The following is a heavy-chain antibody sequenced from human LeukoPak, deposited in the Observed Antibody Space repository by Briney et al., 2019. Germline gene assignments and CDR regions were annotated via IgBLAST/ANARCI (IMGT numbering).Heavy chain of an antibody. D-gene: IGHD3-16*01. CDR1: GFTLSNYA. V-gene: IGHV3-23*01. CDR3: ANLNAPYWGNLDY. Sequence: GGSLRLSCVFSGFTLSNYAMGWVRQAPGQGLDSVSAISDSGVTAYYADSVKGRFTISRDNSKSTLYLQMNSLRAEDTAVYYCANLNAPYWGNLDYWGQGTLVTVSS. J-gene: IGHJ4*02. CDR2: ISDSGVTA.